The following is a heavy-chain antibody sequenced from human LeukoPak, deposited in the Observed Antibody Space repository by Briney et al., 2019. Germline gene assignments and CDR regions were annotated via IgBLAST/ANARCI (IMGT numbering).Heavy chain of an antibody. V-gene: IGHV3-11*01. Sequence: GGSLRLSCAASGFTFSDYYMSWIRQAPGKGLEWVSYISSSGSTIYYADSVKGRFTISRDNDKNSLYLQMNSLRAEDTAVYYCARYPFSGWPLDYWGQGTLVTVSS. CDR1: GFTFSDYY. CDR2: ISSSGSTI. D-gene: IGHD6-19*01. J-gene: IGHJ4*02. CDR3: ARYPFSGWPLDY.